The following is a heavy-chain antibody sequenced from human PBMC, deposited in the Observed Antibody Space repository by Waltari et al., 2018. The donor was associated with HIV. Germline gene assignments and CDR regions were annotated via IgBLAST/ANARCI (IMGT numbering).Heavy chain of an antibody. J-gene: IGHJ3*02. Sequence: QVQLVQSGAEVKKPGASVKVSCKASGYTFTNYYIHWVRQAPGQGLEWMARSNPRGVSTSHAQKFQGRVTMTRDTSTSTVYMELSSLRSEDTAVYYCARDKAVGIITSVFNMWGQGTMVIASS. D-gene: IGHD3-3*01. CDR2: SNPRGVST. CDR1: GYTFTNYY. CDR3: ARDKAVGIITSVFNM. V-gene: IGHV1-46*01.